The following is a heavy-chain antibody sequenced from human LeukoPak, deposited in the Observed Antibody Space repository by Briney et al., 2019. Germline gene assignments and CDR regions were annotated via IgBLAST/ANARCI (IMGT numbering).Heavy chain of an antibody. D-gene: IGHD2-2*01. Sequence: PGGSLRLSCAASGFTFSSYAMSWIRQAPGKGLEWVSAISGSGGSTYYADSVKGRFTISRDNSKNTLYLQMNSLRAEDTAVYYCAKDRGYCSSTSCFSEYWGQGTLVTVSS. CDR3: AKDRGYCSSTSCFSEY. J-gene: IGHJ4*02. CDR1: GFTFSSYA. CDR2: ISGSGGST. V-gene: IGHV3-23*01.